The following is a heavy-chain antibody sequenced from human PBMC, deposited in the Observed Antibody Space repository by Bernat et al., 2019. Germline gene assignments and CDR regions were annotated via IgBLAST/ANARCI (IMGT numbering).Heavy chain of an antibody. CDR2: INAGNGNT. D-gene: IGHD3-10*01. J-gene: IGHJ4*02. Sequence: QVQLVQSGAEVKKPGASVKVSCKASGYTFTSYAMHWVRQAPGQRLEWMGWINAGNGNTKYSQKFQGRVTITRDTSASTAYMELSSLRSEDTAVYYCARGGGKPSPFGTFDYWGQGTLVTVSS. CDR1: GYTFTSYA. CDR3: ARGGGKPSPFGTFDY. V-gene: IGHV1-3*01.